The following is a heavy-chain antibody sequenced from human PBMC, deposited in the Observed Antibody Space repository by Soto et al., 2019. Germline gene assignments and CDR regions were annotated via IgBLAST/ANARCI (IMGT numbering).Heavy chain of an antibody. CDR3: TLDWGSGWFS. Sequence: SGPTLGNHPQTLALTFTFSGFSLSTSGVGVGLIRQPPGKALECLALIYWDDDKRYSPSLKSRLTITKDTSKTQVVLTMTNMDPVDTATYYCTLDWGSGWFSWGQGSLVTVSS. CDR2: IYWDDDK. D-gene: IGHD6-13*01. CDR1: GFSLSTSGVG. V-gene: IGHV2-5*02. J-gene: IGHJ5*02.